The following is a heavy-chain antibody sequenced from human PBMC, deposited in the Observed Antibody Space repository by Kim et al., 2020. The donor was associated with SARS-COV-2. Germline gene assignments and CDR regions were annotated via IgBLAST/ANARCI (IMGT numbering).Heavy chain of an antibody. CDR3: ARTYCGGDCYSDFDY. J-gene: IGHJ4*02. Sequence: QTFQGRVTMTRDTSISTAYMELSRLRSDDTAVYYCARTYCGGDCYSDFDYWGQGTLVTVSS. D-gene: IGHD2-21*02. V-gene: IGHV1-2*02.